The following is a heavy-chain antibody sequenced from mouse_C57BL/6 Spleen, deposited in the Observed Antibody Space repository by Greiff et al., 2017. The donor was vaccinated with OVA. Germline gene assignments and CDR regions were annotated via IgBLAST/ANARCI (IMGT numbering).Heavy chain of an antibody. CDR3: ARRSTTGAMDY. D-gene: IGHD2-14*01. CDR1: GFTFSDYY. Sequence: EVKLMESGGGLVQPGGSLKLSCAASGFTFSDYYMYWVRQTPEKRLEWVAYISNGGGSTYYPDTVKGRFPISSYNDKNTRNQQMSRLKAEDTAMDYCARRSTTGAMDYWGQGTSVTVSS. J-gene: IGHJ4*01. V-gene: IGHV5-12*01. CDR2: ISNGGGST.